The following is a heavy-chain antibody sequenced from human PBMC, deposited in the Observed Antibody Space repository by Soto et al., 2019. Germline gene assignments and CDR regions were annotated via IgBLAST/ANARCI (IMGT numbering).Heavy chain of an antibody. CDR1: GFTVSNKY. Sequence: GGSLRLSCAASGFTVSNKYMSWVRQAPGKGLEWVSVIYSGGSTYYADSVKGRFTISRDNSKNTLYFQMNSLRVEDTAVYYCAKDRLGGNFDYWGQGTQVTVSS. V-gene: IGHV3-53*01. J-gene: IGHJ4*02. CDR2: IYSGGST. CDR3: AKDRLGGNFDY.